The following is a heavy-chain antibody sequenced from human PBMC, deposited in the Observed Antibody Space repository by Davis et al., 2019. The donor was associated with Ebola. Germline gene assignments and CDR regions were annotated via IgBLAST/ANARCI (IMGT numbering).Heavy chain of an antibody. V-gene: IGHV3-48*02. D-gene: IGHD4-17*01. Sequence: GESLKISCAASGFTFSSYSMNWVRQAPGKGLEWVSYISSSSSTIYYADSVKGRFTISRDNAKNSLYLQMNSLRDEDTAVYYCAKATVLYFDLWGRGTLVTVSS. CDR3: AKATVLYFDL. J-gene: IGHJ2*01. CDR1: GFTFSSYS. CDR2: ISSSSSTI.